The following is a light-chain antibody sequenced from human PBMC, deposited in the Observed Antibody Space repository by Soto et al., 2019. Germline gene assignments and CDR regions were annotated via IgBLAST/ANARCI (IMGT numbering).Light chain of an antibody. J-gene: IGKJ1*01. V-gene: IGKV3-15*01. Sequence: ETVMTQSPATLSVSPGERATLSCRASQSISSDLAWYQHKPGQAPRLLIYGASTTATGIPVRFSGSGSGTEFTLTISSLQSEDFAVYYCQQYGSSRGTFGQGTKVEIK. CDR2: GAS. CDR1: QSISSD. CDR3: QQYGSSRGT.